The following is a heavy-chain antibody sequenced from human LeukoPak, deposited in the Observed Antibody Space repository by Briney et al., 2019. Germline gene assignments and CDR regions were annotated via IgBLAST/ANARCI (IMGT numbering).Heavy chain of an antibody. Sequence: PGGSLRLSCAASGFTFDDYAMHWVRQAPGKGLEWVSGISWNSGSIGYADSVKGRFTISRDNAKNSLYLQMNSLRAEDTAVYYCAKENYYGSGSQYYFDYWGQGTLVTVSS. J-gene: IGHJ4*02. CDR2: ISWNSGSI. CDR3: AKENYYGSGSQYYFDY. D-gene: IGHD3-10*01. V-gene: IGHV3-9*01. CDR1: GFTFDDYA.